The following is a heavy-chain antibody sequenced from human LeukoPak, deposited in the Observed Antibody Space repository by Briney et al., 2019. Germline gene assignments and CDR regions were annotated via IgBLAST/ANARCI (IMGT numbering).Heavy chain of an antibody. CDR1: GGSISSGGYY. Sequence: PSETLSLTCTVSGGSISSGGYYWSWIRQHPGKGLEWIGYIYYSGSTYYNPSLKSRVTISVDTSKNQFSLKLSSVTAADTAVYYCARLDEPMVRGVTYYFDYWGQGTLVTVSS. J-gene: IGHJ4*02. CDR3: ARLDEPMVRGVTYYFDY. V-gene: IGHV4-31*03. CDR2: IYYSGST. D-gene: IGHD3-10*01.